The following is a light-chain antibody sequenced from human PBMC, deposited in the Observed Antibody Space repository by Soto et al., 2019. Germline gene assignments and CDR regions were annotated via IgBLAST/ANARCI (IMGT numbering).Light chain of an antibody. V-gene: IGKV1-9*01. CDR2: AAS. Sequence: QLTKSPSFLSASVGDIVAVTSRASQGIGSYVAWYQQKPGEAPKLLIFAASTLQSGVPSRFSGSVSGSGFSLNTSRVHRVGFPTESCFRQKSYSRDFGRGTKVDIK. CDR1: QGIGSY. CDR3: FRQKSYSRD. J-gene: IGKJ3*01.